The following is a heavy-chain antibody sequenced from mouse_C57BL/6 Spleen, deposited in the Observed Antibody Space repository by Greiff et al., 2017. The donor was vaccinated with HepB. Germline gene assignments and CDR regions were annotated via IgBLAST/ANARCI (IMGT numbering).Heavy chain of an antibody. D-gene: IGHD2-1*01. CDR2: IDPSDSYT. Sequence: VQLQQPGAELVKPGASVKLSCKASGYTFTSYWMQWVKQRPGQGLEWIGEIDPSDSYTNYNQKFKGKATLTVDTSSSTAYMQRSSLTSEDSAVYYCARSDGNSYFDYWGQGTTLTVSS. CDR3: ARSDGNSYFDY. J-gene: IGHJ2*01. V-gene: IGHV1-50*01. CDR1: GYTFTSYW.